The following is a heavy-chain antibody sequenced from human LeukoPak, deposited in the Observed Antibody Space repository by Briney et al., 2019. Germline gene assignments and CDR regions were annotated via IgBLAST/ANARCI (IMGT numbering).Heavy chain of an antibody. D-gene: IGHD3-10*01. V-gene: IGHV4-39*01. CDR2: IYRSGDT. J-gene: IGHJ5*01. Sequence: SETLSLTWTVSGGSVTSTTYYWGWIRQPPGKGLEWIGSIYRSGDTYYNPSLNSRVTISIDTSKNQFSLRLSSVTAADTAVYYCAGPSRGVRFDSWGQGTLDIVSS. CDR3: AGPSRGVRFDS. CDR1: GGSVTSTTYY.